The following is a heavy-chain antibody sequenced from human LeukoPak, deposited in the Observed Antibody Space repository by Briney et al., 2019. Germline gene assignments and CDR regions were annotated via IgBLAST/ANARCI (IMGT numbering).Heavy chain of an antibody. CDR3: ARQPRYNYGYFYFDY. Sequence: SETLSLTCTVSGGSITSTTYYWGWIRQPPGEGLEWIGGIHHSGSAYYNPSFKTRVTISVDTSKNRFSLKLRSVTAADTAVYYCARQPRYNYGYFYFDYWGQGTLVTVSS. CDR1: GGSITSTTYY. J-gene: IGHJ4*02. V-gene: IGHV4-39*01. CDR2: IHHSGSA. D-gene: IGHD5-18*01.